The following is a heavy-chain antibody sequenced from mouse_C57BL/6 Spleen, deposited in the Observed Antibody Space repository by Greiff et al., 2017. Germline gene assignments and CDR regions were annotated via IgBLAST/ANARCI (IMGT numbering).Heavy chain of an antibody. Sequence: DVMLVESGGGLVKPGGSLKLSCAASGFTFSSYTMSWVRQTPEKRLEWVATISGGGGNTYYPDSVKGRFTISRDNAKNTLYLQMSSLRSEDTALYYCARQGGTGVFAYWGQGTLVTVSA. D-gene: IGHD4-1*01. CDR1: GFTFSSYT. CDR3: ARQGGTGVFAY. J-gene: IGHJ3*01. V-gene: IGHV5-9*01. CDR2: ISGGGGNT.